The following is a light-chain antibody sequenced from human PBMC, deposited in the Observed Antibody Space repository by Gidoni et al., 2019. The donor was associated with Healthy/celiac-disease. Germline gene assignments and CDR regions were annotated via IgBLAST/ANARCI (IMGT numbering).Light chain of an antibody. V-gene: IGKV1-9*01. CDR1: QGISSY. CDR3: QQLNSYLT. J-gene: IGKJ4*01. CDR2: AAS. Sequence: DIQLTQSPSFLSASVGDRVTNTCRASQGISSYLAWYQQKPGKAPKLLIYAASTLQSGVPSRFSGSGSGTEFTLTISSLQPEDFATYYCQQLNSYLTFGGGTKVEIK.